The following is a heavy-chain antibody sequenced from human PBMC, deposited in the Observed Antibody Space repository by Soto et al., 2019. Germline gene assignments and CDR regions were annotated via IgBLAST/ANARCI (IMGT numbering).Heavy chain of an antibody. Sequence: QVQLVESGGDVVQPGRSLRLSCAASGFTFSSYGMHWVRQAPGKGLEWVAVISYDGSNKYYADSVKGRFTISRDNSKNTLYLQMNSLRAEDTAVYYCAKGYCSSTSCYLFDYWGQGTLVTVSS. CDR2: ISYDGSNK. V-gene: IGHV3-30*18. CDR1: GFTFSSYG. J-gene: IGHJ4*02. D-gene: IGHD2-2*01. CDR3: AKGYCSSTSCYLFDY.